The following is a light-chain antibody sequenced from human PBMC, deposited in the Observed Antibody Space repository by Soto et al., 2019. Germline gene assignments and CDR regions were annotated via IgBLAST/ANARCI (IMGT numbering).Light chain of an antibody. V-gene: IGLV2-14*01. CDR3: CSYTSSSTYV. CDR2: DVS. CDR1: SSDVGGYNY. J-gene: IGLJ1*01. Sequence: QSALTQPASVSGSPRQSITISCTGTSSDVGGYNYVSWYQQHAGKAPKLMIYDVSNRPSGVSNRFSGSKSGNTASLTISGLQAEDEADYYCCSYTSSSTYVFGTGTKLTVL.